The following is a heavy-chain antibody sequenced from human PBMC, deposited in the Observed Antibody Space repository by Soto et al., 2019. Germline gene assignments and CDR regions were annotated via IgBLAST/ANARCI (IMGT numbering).Heavy chain of an antibody. Sequence: HPGGSLRLSCAASGFTVSSNYMSWVRQAPGKGLEWVSVIYSGGSTYYADSVKGRFTISRDNSKNTLYLQMNSLRAEDTAVYYCARGYCSGGSCYFDYWGQGTLVTVSS. D-gene: IGHD2-15*01. V-gene: IGHV3-66*01. J-gene: IGHJ4*02. CDR1: GFTVSSNY. CDR2: IYSGGST. CDR3: ARGYCSGGSCYFDY.